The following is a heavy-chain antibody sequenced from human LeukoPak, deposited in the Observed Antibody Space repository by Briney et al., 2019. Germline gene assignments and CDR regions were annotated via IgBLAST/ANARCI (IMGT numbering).Heavy chain of an antibody. V-gene: IGHV1-2*02. CDR1: GYTFTGYY. J-gene: IGHJ4*02. D-gene: IGHD3-22*01. CDR2: INPNSGGT. CDR3: ATEDDCRGYHDY. Sequence: ASVKVSCKASGYTFTGYYMHWVRQAPGQGLEWMGWINPNSGGTNYAQKFQGRVTMTRDTSICTAYMELSRLRSDDTAVYYCATEDDCRGYHDYWGQGTLVTVSS.